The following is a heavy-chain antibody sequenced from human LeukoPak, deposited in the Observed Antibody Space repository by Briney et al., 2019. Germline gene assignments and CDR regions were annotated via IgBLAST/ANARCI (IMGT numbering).Heavy chain of an antibody. Sequence: GGSLRLSCAVSGFTFSSYAMSWVRQAPGKGLEWVSAISGRGGSTYYADSVKGRFTISRDNSKNTLYLQMNSLRAEDTAVYYCAKDLKWEIIVGPATGYWGQGTLVTVSS. J-gene: IGHJ4*02. CDR2: ISGRGGST. CDR1: GFTFSSYA. V-gene: IGHV3-23*01. D-gene: IGHD1-26*01. CDR3: AKDLKWEIIVGPATGY.